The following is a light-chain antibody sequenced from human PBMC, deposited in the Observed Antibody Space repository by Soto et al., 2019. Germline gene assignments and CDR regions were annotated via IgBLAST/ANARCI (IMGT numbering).Light chain of an antibody. CDR1: QSISSY. CDR3: QQSYSTPDST. V-gene: IGKV1-39*01. Sequence: DIQMTQSPSSLSASVGDRVTITCRASQSISSYLNWYQQKPGKAPKLLIYAASSLQSGVPSRFSGSGSGTDFALTISSLQPEDFATYYCQQSYSTPDSTFGQGTKLEIK. J-gene: IGKJ2*01. CDR2: AAS.